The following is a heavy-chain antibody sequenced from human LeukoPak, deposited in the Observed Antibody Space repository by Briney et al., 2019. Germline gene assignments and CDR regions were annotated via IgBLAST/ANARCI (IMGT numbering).Heavy chain of an antibody. D-gene: IGHD4-17*01. CDR3: ARGGDRYYWYFDL. Sequence: SETLSLTCTVSGGSISSGGYYWSWIRQHPGKGLEWIGYIYYSGSTNYNPSLKSRVTISVDTSKNQFSLKLSSVTAADTAVYYCARGGDRYYWYFDLWGRGTLVTVSS. J-gene: IGHJ2*01. CDR1: GGSISSGGYY. V-gene: IGHV4-61*08. CDR2: IYYSGST.